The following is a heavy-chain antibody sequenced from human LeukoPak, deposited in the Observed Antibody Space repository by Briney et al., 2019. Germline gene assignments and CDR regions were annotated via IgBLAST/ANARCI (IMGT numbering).Heavy chain of an antibody. CDR3: ASSSGIRHLGY. D-gene: IGHD3-10*01. J-gene: IGHJ4*02. CDR2: IYDSGST. V-gene: IGHV4-59*01. CDR1: GVSISSYY. Sequence: SETLSLTCTVSGVSISSYYWSWIRPPPGKGLEWIGYIYDSGSTNYNPTLKSRVTISVDTSKNQFSLKLSSVTAADTAVYYCASSSGIRHLGYWGQGTLVTVSS.